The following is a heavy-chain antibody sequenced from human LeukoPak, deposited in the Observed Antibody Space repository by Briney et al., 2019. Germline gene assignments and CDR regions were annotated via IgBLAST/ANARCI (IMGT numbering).Heavy chain of an antibody. J-gene: IGHJ4*02. CDR3: AGHWSRGL. CDR1: GFTLSNSY. V-gene: IGHV3-53*01. Sequence: GGSLRLSCAASGFTLSNSYMTWVRQAPGKGLEWVSVIYSGGSADYADYVKGRFTISRDSSKNTLYLQMSSLRAEDTAMYYCAGHWSRGLWGQGTLVTVSS. D-gene: IGHD1-1*01. CDR2: IYSGGSA.